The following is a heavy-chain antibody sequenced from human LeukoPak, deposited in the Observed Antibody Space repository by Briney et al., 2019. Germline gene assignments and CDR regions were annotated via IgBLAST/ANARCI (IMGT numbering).Heavy chain of an antibody. CDR1: GFTFSSYW. Sequence: GGSLRLSCAASGFTFSSYWMSWVRQAPGKGLEWVANIKQDGSEKYYVDSVKGRFTISRDNAKNSLYLQMNSLRAEDTAVYYCARVLGNMYYDILTGYRNPTTNFDHWGQGTLVTVSS. CDR2: IKQDGSEK. V-gene: IGHV3-7*01. D-gene: IGHD3-9*01. J-gene: IGHJ4*02. CDR3: ARVLGNMYYDILTGYRNPTTNFDH.